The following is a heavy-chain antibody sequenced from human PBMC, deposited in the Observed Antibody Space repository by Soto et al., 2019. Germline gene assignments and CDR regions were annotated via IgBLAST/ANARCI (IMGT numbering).Heavy chain of an antibody. Sequence: PGESLKISCKGSGYSFTSYWIGWVRQMPGKGLEWMGIIYPGDSDTRYSPSFQGQVTISADKSISTAYLQWNSLKASDTAMYYCARGGMWLSDSHYYYYYYGMDVWGQGTTVTVSS. CDR1: GYSFTSYW. CDR3: ARGGMWLSDSHYYYYYYGMDV. CDR2: IYPGDSDT. V-gene: IGHV5-51*01. D-gene: IGHD3-22*01. J-gene: IGHJ6*02.